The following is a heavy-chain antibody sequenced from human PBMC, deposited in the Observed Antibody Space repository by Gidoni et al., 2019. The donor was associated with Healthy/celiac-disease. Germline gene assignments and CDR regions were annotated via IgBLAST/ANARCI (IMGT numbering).Heavy chain of an antibody. D-gene: IGHD1-26*01. CDR2: IIPIYGTA. Sequence: QVQLVQSGAQVKTPGSSAKVSCMASGGTFSSYAISWVRQAPGQGLEWMGGIIPIYGTANYAQKFQSRVTITEDKSTSTAYMELSSLRSEDTAVYYCASYSIIVGATADAFDIWGQGTMVTVSS. J-gene: IGHJ3*02. CDR1: GGTFSSYA. V-gene: IGHV1-69*06. CDR3: ASYSIIVGATADAFDI.